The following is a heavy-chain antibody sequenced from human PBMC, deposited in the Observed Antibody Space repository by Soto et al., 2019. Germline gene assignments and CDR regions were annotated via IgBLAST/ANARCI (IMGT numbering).Heavy chain of an antibody. V-gene: IGHV3-30*18. CDR2: ISYDGSNK. CDR1: GFTFSSYG. Sequence: QVQLVESGGGVVQPGRSLRLSCAASGFTFSSYGMHWVRQAPGKGLEGVAVISYDGSNKYYADSVKGRFTISRDNSKNTLYLQMNSLRAEDTAVYYCAKDIGIAVASFIDYWGQGTLVTVSS. J-gene: IGHJ4*02. CDR3: AKDIGIAVASFIDY. D-gene: IGHD6-19*01.